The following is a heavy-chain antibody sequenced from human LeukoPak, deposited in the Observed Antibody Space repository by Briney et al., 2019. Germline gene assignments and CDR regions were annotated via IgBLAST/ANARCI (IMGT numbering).Heavy chain of an antibody. V-gene: IGHV3-30-3*01. CDR2: ISYDGSHK. CDR3: ARDPSSWFFDY. D-gene: IGHD6-13*01. CDR1: GFTFSTYA. Sequence: PGGSLRLSCAASGFTFSTYAMHWVRQAPGKGLEWVAVISYDGSHKYYADSVKGRFTISRDNSKNTLYLHMNSLRAEDTAVYFRARDPSSWFFDYWGQGTLVTVSS. J-gene: IGHJ4*02.